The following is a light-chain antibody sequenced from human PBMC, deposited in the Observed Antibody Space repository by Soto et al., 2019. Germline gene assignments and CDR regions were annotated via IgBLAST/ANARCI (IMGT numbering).Light chain of an antibody. Sequence: VLTQSPATLSSSPGERATLSCRASLDVSSYLAWYQQKPGQAPRLLIYDASTRATGIPARFSGSGSGTDFTLTITSLEPEDFAVYYCQQRSNWPPTFGQGTKVDIK. CDR2: DAS. CDR3: QQRSNWPPT. J-gene: IGKJ1*01. CDR1: LDVSSY. V-gene: IGKV3-11*01.